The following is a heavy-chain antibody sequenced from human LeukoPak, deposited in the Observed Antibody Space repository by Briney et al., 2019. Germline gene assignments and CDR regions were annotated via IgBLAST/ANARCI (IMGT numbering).Heavy chain of an antibody. CDR1: GGSISSTNL. Sequence: SGTLSLTCAVSGGSISSTNLWSWVRQPPGKGLEWIGEIYHSGSTNYNPSLKSRVTISVDKSKNQFSLKLSSVTAADTAVYYCARGHWAGDGYYIDYWGQGTLVTVSS. D-gene: IGHD5-24*01. CDR2: IYHSGST. CDR3: ARGHWAGDGYYIDY. V-gene: IGHV4-4*02. J-gene: IGHJ4*02.